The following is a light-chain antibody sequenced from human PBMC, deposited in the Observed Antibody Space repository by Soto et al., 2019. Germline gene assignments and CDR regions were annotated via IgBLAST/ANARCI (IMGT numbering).Light chain of an antibody. CDR3: SSYTSSSTPEV. V-gene: IGLV2-14*01. Sequence: QSVLTQPASVSGPPGQSITISCTGTSSDVGDYNYVSWYQQHPGKAPKLMIYEVSNRPSGVSNRFSGSKSGNTASLTISGLQAEDEADYYCSSYTSSSTPEVFGTGTKVTVL. CDR2: EVS. CDR1: SSDVGDYNY. J-gene: IGLJ1*01.